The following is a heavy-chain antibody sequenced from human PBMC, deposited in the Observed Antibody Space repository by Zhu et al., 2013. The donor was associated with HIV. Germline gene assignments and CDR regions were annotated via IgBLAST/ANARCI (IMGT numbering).Heavy chain of an antibody. CDR3: ARPGDIVVVPAAMSYYYYYGMDV. D-gene: IGHD2-2*01. CDR2: IIPITGTA. J-gene: IGHJ6*02. V-gene: IGHV1-69*01. Sequence: QVQLVQPGAEVKKPGSSVKVSCKASGGTFSSYAITWVRQAPGQGLEWMGGIIPITGTANYAQKFQGRVTITADESTSTAYMELGSLRSEDTAVYYCARPGDIVVVPAAMSYYYYYGMDVWGQGTTVTGLL. CDR1: GGTFSSYA.